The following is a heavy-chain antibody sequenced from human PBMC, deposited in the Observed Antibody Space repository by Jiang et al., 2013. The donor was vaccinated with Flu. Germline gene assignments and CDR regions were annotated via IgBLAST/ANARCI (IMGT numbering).Heavy chain of an antibody. V-gene: IGHV3-15*01. CDR2: IKSITDGGTT. CDR3: TTQGGGGNYD. D-gene: IGHD4-23*01. J-gene: IGHJ4*02. CDR1: GFNFQNAW. Sequence: VQLLESGGGLVKPGGSLRLSCAASGFNFQNAWMSWVRQAPGKGLEWVGHIKSITDGGTTDYAAPVKGRFTISRDDSEKMVYLQMNSLKTEDTAVYYCTTQGGGGNYDWGQGARGHRLL.